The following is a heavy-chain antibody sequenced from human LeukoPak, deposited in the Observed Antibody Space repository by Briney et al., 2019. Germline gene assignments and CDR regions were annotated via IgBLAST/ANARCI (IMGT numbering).Heavy chain of an antibody. D-gene: IGHD3-16*02. CDR3: AKEYYDYVWGSYRSLDY. V-gene: IGHV3-33*06. Sequence: PGRSLRLSCAASGFTFSSYGMHWVRQAPGKGLEWVAVIWYDGSNKYYADSVKGRFTISRDNSKNTLYLQMNSLRAEDTAVYYCAKEYYDYVWGSYRSLDYWGQGTLVTVSS. J-gene: IGHJ4*02. CDR2: IWYDGSNK. CDR1: GFTFSSYG.